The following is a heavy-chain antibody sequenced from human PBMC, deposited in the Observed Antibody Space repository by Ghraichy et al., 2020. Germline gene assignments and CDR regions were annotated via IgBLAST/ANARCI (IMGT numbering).Heavy chain of an antibody. CDR2: IYYSGST. CDR1: GGSISHYY. Sequence: LRLSCTVSGGSISHYYWSWIRQPPGKGLEWIGYIYYSGSTKYNLSLKRRVTISVDTSKNQFSLKLRSVTAADTALYYCARVTYMSIFDYWGQGSLVTVSS. V-gene: IGHV4-59*01. J-gene: IGHJ4*02. CDR3: ARVTYMSIFDY. D-gene: IGHD2-21*01.